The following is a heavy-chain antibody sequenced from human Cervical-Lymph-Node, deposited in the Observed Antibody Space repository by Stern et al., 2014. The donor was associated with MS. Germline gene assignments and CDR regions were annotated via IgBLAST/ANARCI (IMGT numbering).Heavy chain of an antibody. J-gene: IGHJ4*02. D-gene: IGHD5-12*01. CDR2: ISFDASNN. V-gene: IGHV3-30-3*01. CDR3: ARDHEWLRLAYYFDY. Sequence: VQLEESGGGVVQPGRSLRLSCAASGFTFSSYAMHWVRQAPGKGLEWVAVISFDASNNYYADAVKGRFTISRDNSKNTLYLQMNSLRAEDTAVYYCARDHEWLRLAYYFDYWGQGTLVTVSS. CDR1: GFTFSSYA.